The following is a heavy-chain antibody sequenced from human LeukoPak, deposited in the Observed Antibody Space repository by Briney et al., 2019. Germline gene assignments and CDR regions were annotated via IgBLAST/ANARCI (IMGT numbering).Heavy chain of an antibody. CDR2: ISWDSGSS. CDR1: GFTFDDFA. CDR3: VKDLRLDLHLDTFHI. V-gene: IGHV3-9*01. J-gene: IGHJ3*02. D-gene: IGHD1-7*01. Sequence: GGSLRLSCAASGFTFDDFAMHWVRQPPGKGLQWISSISWDSGSSVYADSVKGRFSISRDNAKSSLYLDMHSLAPEDTALYNCVKDLRLDLHLDTFHIWGQGTMVTVS.